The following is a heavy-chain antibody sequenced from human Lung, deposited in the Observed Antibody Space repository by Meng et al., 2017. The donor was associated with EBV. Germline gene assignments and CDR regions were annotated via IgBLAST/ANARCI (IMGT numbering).Heavy chain of an antibody. CDR2: INYTGST. D-gene: IGHD6-19*01. CDR3: ASLAVAGDRFDY. CDR1: GGSISITNW. Sequence: VQLAGSGPGLVPPSGTLSPTCPVLGGSISITNWWSWVRQPPGKGLEWIGEINYTGSTNYNPSLKSRITISVDKSKNQLSVKLTSVTAADTAVYYCASLAVAGDRFDYWGQGTLVTVSS. V-gene: IGHV4-4*02. J-gene: IGHJ4*02.